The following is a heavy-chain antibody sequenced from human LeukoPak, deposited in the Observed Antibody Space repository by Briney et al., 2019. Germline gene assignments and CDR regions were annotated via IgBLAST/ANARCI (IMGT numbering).Heavy chain of an antibody. CDR2: INPNSGGT. V-gene: IGHV1-2*02. J-gene: IGHJ1*01. D-gene: IGHD5-12*01. Sequence: ASVKVSCKASGYTFTGYYMHWVRQAPGQGLEWMGWINPNSGGTNYAQKFQGRVTMTRDTSISTAYMELSRLRSDDTALYYCAKSPVAAITSEYFQHWGQGTLVTVSS. CDR3: AKSPVAAITSEYFQH. CDR1: GYTFTGYY.